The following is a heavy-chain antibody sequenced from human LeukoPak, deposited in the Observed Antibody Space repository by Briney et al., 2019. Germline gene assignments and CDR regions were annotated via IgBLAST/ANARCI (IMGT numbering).Heavy chain of an antibody. CDR1: GFTFSSYA. J-gene: IGHJ6*03. D-gene: IGHD3-3*01. CDR2: ISGSGGST. Sequence: PGGSLRLSCAASGFTFSSYAMSWVRQAPGKGLEWVSAISGSGGSTYYADSVKGRFTISRDDSKNTLYLQMNSLRAEDTAVYYCAKVCANFWSKNYYYYMDVWGKWTTVTVSS. CDR3: AKVCANFWSKNYYYYMDV. V-gene: IGHV3-23*01.